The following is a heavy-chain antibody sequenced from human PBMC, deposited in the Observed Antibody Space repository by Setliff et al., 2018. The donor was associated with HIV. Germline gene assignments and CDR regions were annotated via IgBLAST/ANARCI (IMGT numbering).Heavy chain of an antibody. Sequence: ASVKVSCKASGYTFSLYSINWVRQAPGQGLEWMGWINTNTGRPRYAQGFPGRLVFSVDTSVSTAYLQISSLKAEDTAVYYCARTLLRGNWFDPWGQGTLVTVSS. CDR2: INTNTGRP. D-gene: IGHD2-15*01. CDR3: ARTLLRGNWFDP. J-gene: IGHJ5*02. CDR1: GYTFSLYS. V-gene: IGHV7-4-1*02.